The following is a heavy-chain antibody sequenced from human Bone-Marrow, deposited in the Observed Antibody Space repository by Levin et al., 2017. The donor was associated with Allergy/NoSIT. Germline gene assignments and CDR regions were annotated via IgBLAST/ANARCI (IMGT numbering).Heavy chain of an antibody. Sequence: GGSLRLSCAASGFTFRNHWMTWMRQSPGKGLEWLANINEDGSKTYYLDSVRGRFTISRDNARNSLNLQMTSLRPEDTALYYCVRNYVWGSTEGDVWGQRTMVAVS. CDR2: INEDGSKT. D-gene: IGHD3-16*01. V-gene: IGHV3-7*02. CDR3: VRNYVWGSTEGDV. CDR1: GFTFRNHW. J-gene: IGHJ3*01.